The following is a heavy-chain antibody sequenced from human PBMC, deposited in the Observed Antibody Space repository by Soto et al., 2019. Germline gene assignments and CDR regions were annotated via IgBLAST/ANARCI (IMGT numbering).Heavy chain of an antibody. J-gene: IGHJ5*02. CDR2: IYTSGST. D-gene: IGHD6-19*01. V-gene: IGHV4-4*07. Sequence: SETLSLTCTVSGGSISSYYWSWIRQPAGKGLEWIGRIYTSGSTNYNPSLKSRVTMSVDTSKNQFSLKLSSVTAADTAVYYCARELYLSRGWYYWFDPWGQAPLVTVSS. CDR1: GGSISSYY. CDR3: ARELYLSRGWYYWFDP.